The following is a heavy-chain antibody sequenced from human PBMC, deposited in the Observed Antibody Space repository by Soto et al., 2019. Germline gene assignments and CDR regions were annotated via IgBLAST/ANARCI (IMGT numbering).Heavy chain of an antibody. CDR2: ISGSGGST. D-gene: IGHD6-13*01. CDR3: AKDLQGQQLAYYYFDY. CDR1: GFTFSSYA. J-gene: IGHJ4*02. V-gene: IGHV3-23*01. Sequence: GGSLRLSCAASGFTFSSYAMSWVRQAPGKGLEWVSAISGSGGSTYYADSVKGRFTISRDNSKNTLYLQMNSLRAEDTAVYYCAKDLQGQQLAYYYFDYWGQGTLVTVSS.